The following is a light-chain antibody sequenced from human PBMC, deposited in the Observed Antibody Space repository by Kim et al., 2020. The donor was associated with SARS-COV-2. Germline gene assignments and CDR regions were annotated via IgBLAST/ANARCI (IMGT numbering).Light chain of an antibody. CDR3: QQYSSYST. Sequence: IQMTQFPSTLSASVGDRVTITCRASETISKWVAWYQQKPGKAPKLLIYNVLILENGVPSRFSGGGSGTEFTLTINSLQPEDFATYYCQQYSSYSTFGQGTKVDIK. CDR2: NVL. J-gene: IGKJ1*01. V-gene: IGKV1-5*01. CDR1: ETISKW.